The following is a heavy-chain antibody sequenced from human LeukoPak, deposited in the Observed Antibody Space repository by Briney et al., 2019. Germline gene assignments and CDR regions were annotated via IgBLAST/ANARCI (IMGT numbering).Heavy chain of an antibody. V-gene: IGHV3-21*01. D-gene: IGHD4-11*01. Sequence: GGSLRLSCAASGFTFSSYSMNCVRQAPGKGLEWVSSISSSSSYIYYADSVKGRFTISRDNAKNSLYLQMNSLRAEDTAVYYCSRDRRPTAYYGMDVWGQGTTVTVSS. CDR1: GFTFSSYS. J-gene: IGHJ6*02. CDR3: SRDRRPTAYYGMDV. CDR2: ISSSSSYI.